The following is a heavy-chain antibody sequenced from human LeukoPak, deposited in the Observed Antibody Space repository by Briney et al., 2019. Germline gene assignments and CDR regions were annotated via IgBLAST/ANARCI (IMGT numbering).Heavy chain of an antibody. D-gene: IGHD4-23*01. J-gene: IGHJ4*02. CDR1: EITFSGYF. V-gene: IGHV3-11*01. CDR3: ARDPGHNGGNSGAFDY. Sequence: GGSLRLSCEASEITFSGYFMGWIRQAPGKGLEWVSYISGSGATYYADSVKGRFTISRDNAKNSLYLQMNSLRGEDAAVYYCARDPGHNGGNSGAFDYWGQGTLVTVSS. CDR2: ISGSGAT.